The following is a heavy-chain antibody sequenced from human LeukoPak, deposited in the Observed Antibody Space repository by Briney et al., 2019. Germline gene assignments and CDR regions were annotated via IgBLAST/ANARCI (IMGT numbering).Heavy chain of an antibody. D-gene: IGHD4-17*01. CDR2: IRYDASNK. CDR1: GFTFNNYG. CDR3: LGAYGDYDVGRGGY. V-gene: IGHV3-30*02. Sequence: PGGSLRLSCAASGFTFNNYGMHWVRQAPGKGLEWVAFIRYDASNKFYADSVKGRFTISRDNSKNTLYLQMNSLRTEDTAVYYCLGAYGDYDVGRGGYWGQGTLVTVSS. J-gene: IGHJ4*02.